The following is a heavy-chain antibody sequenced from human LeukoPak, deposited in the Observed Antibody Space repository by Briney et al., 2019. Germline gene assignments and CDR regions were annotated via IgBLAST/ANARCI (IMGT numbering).Heavy chain of an antibody. J-gene: IGHJ6*02. CDR2: INPNSGGT. D-gene: IGHD6-19*01. CDR3: ARGLTVAGDYGMDV. Sequence: ASVKVSCKASGYTFTGYYMHWVRQAPGQGLEWMGWINPNSGGTNYAQKFQGRVTMTRDTSISTAYMELSRLRSDDTAVYCCARGLTVAGDYGMDVWGQGTTVTVSS. CDR1: GYTFTGYY. V-gene: IGHV1-2*02.